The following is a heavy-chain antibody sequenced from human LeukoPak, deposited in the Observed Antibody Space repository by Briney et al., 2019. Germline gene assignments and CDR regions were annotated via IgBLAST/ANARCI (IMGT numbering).Heavy chain of an antibody. Sequence: GGSLRLSCVASGFTFSSFAMSWVRRAPGKGLEWVATVPGTGATTIFYADSVKGRFTISRDNSKNTLYLQMNSLGADDTAVYYCSKGGGSWFGPWGQGTLVTVSS. CDR1: GFTFSSFA. CDR3: SKGGGSWFGP. D-gene: IGHD1-26*01. CDR2: VPGTGATTI. V-gene: IGHV3-23*01. J-gene: IGHJ5*02.